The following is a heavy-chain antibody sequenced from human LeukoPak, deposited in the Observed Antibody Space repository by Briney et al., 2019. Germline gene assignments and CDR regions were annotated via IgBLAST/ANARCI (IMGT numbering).Heavy chain of an antibody. Sequence: GSLRLSCAASGFTFSSYAMSWIRQPPGKGLEWIGEINHSGSTNYNPSLKSRVTISVDTSKNQFSLKLSSVTAADTAVYYCARGHGEMATIGSNWFDPWGQGTLVTVSS. V-gene: IGHV4-34*01. D-gene: IGHD5-12*01. CDR2: INHSGST. J-gene: IGHJ5*02. CDR3: ARGHGEMATIGSNWFDP. CDR1: GFTFSSYA.